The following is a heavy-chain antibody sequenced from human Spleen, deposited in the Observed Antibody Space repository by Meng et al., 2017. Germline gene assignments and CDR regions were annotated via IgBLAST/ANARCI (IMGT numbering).Heavy chain of an antibody. Sequence: SETLSLTCAVSGYSITGSYNWSCIRQPPGKGLEWIGYIYYTGSTNYNPSLQSRVTMSVDTSQNQFSLKLSSVTAADTAVYFCARGKIPRYSGRMIHDAFDIWGQGTMVTVSS. J-gene: IGHJ3*02. CDR1: GYSITGSYN. CDR2: IYYTGST. CDR3: ARGKIPRYSGRMIHDAFDI. D-gene: IGHD3-10*01. V-gene: IGHV4-59*01.